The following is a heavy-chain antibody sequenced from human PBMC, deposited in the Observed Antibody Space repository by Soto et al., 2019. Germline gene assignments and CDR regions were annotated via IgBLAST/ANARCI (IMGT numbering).Heavy chain of an antibody. V-gene: IGHV4-59*12. CDR1: TGSISSSS. CDR2: IHYSGST. CDR3: ASSSGGSYYDY. J-gene: IGHJ4*02. Sequence: PSETLSLTCTVSTGSISSSSWSWIRQPPGKGLEWIAYIHYSGSTNYNPSLKSRVTISVDTSKNQFSLRLSSVTAADTAVYYCASSSGGSYYDYWGQGTLVTVSS. D-gene: IGHD2-15*01.